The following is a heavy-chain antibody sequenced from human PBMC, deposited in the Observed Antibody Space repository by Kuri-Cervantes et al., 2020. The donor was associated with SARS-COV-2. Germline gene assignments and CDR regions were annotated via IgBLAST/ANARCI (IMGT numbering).Heavy chain of an antibody. V-gene: IGHV3-48*01. CDR1: GFTFSSYS. J-gene: IGHJ4*02. CDR2: ISSSSSTI. CDR3: AVSRGSGRTPPGY. Sequence: GGSLRLSCAASGFTFSSYSMSWVRQAPGKGLEWVSYISSSSSTIYYADSVKGRFTISRDNAKNSLYLQMNSLRAEDTAVYYCAVSRGSGRTPPGYWGQGTLVTVSS. D-gene: IGHD3-10*01.